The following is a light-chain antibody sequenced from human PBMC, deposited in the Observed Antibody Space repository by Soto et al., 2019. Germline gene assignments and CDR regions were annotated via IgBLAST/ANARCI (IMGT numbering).Light chain of an antibody. V-gene: IGLV1-40*01. CDR3: QSYDSSRSPLYV. J-gene: IGLJ1*01. CDR1: SSNIGAGYD. Sequence: QSVLTQPPSVSGAPGQRVSISCTGSSSNIGAGYDVHWYQHLPGTAPKLLIYANNNRPSGVPDRFSGSKSGTSASLAITGLQAEDEADYYYQSYDSSRSPLYVFGTGTKLTVL. CDR2: ANN.